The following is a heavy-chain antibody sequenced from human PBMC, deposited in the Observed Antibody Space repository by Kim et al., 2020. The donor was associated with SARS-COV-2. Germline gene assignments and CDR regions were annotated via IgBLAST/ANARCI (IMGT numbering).Heavy chain of an antibody. CDR3: ARDSGYIDF. D-gene: IGHD6-19*01. V-gene: IGHV4-4*06. J-gene: IGHJ4*02. CDR2: GRT. Sequence: GRTNYNPSLKSRVTMSVNTSNNHFSLNLYSVTAADTAVYFCARDSGYIDFWGQGTLVTVSS.